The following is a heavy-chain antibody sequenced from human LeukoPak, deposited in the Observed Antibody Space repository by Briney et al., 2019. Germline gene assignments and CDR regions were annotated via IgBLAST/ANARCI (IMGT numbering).Heavy chain of an antibody. CDR2: ISAYNGNT. D-gene: IGHD3-22*01. J-gene: IGHJ5*02. CDR1: GYTFTSYG. Sequence: ASVKVSCKASGYTFTSYGISWVRQAPGQGLEWMGWISAYNGNTNYAQKLQGRVTMTTDTSTSTAYMELRSLRSDDTAVYYCARAYDSSGYYRYNWFDPWGQGTLVTVSS. CDR3: ARAYDSSGYYRYNWFDP. V-gene: IGHV1-18*01.